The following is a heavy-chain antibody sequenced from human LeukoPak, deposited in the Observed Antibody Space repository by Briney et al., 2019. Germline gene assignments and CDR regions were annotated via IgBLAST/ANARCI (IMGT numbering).Heavy chain of an antibody. CDR1: GFTFSDYY. D-gene: IGHD3-22*01. CDR3: ANGGLYYYDSSDDY. CDR2: ISSSGSTI. V-gene: IGHV3-11*01. J-gene: IGHJ4*02. Sequence: GGSLRLSCAASGFTFSDYYMSWIRQAPGKGLEWVSYISSSGSTIYYADSVKGRFTISRDNSKNTLYLQMNSLRAEDTAVYYCANGGLYYYDSSDDYWGQGTLVTVSS.